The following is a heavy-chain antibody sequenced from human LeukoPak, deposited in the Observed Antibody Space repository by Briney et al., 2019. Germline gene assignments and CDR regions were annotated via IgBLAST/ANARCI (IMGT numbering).Heavy chain of an antibody. CDR3: ARTAAPVGYGMDV. V-gene: IGHV4-59*01. D-gene: IGHD2-2*01. CDR2: IYYSGST. CDR1: GGSISSYY. J-gene: IGHJ6*02. Sequence: SETLSLTCTVSGGSISSYYWSWIRQPPGKGLEWIGYIYYSGSTNYNPSLKSRVTISVDTSKNQFSLKLSSVTAADTAVYYCARTAAPVGYGMDVWGHGTTVTVSS.